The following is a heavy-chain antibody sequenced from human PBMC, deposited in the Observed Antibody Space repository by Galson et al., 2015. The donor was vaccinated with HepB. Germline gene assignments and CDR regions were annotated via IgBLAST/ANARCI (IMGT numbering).Heavy chain of an antibody. V-gene: IGHV3-74*01. Sequence: SLRLSCAASGFTFSSYGMHWVRQAPGEGLVWVSRINSDAGSISYEDSVKGRFTISRDNAENTLFLQMNSLRAEDTAMYYCVRGGVGPGPPFPFDYWGQGSLVTVSS. CDR2: INSDAGSI. CDR1: GFTFSSYG. J-gene: IGHJ4*02. CDR3: VRGGVGPGPPFPFDY. D-gene: IGHD1-1*01.